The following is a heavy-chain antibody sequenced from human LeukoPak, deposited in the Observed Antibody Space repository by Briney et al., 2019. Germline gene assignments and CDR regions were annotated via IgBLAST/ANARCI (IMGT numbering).Heavy chain of an antibody. CDR2: IIPILGIA. CDR3: ARDPPGSAAFDI. D-gene: IGHD3-10*01. Sequence: EASVKVSCKASGGTFSSYAISWVRQAPGPGLERMGRIIPILGIANYAQKFQGRVTITADKSTSTAYMELSSLRSEDTAVYYCARDPPGSAAFDIWGQGTMVTVSS. J-gene: IGHJ3*02. CDR1: GGTFSSYA. V-gene: IGHV1-69*04.